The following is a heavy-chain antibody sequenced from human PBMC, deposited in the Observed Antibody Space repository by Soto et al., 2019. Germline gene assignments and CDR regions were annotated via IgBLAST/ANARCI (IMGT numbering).Heavy chain of an antibody. V-gene: IGHV4-59*01. Sequence: PSETLSLTCTVSGSSISSYYWSWIRQPPGKGLEWIGSIYYSGSTNYNPSIKGRVIISVDSPKKQLSLRLNAVTAADTAVYYCTRVGGYYGDYPNFDYWGQGALVTVSS. CDR2: IYYSGST. J-gene: IGHJ4*02. CDR1: GSSISSYY. D-gene: IGHD4-17*01. CDR3: TRVGGYYGDYPNFDY.